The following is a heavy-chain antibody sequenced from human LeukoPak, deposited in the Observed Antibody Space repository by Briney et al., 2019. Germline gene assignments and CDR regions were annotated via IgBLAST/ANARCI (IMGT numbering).Heavy chain of an antibody. J-gene: IGHJ4*02. Sequence: GGSLRLSCAASGFTFSSYWMSWVRQAPGKGLEWVANIKQDGSEKYYVDSVKGRFTISRDNSKNTLYLQMNSLRAEDTAIYYCARDERLLSFLKWGQGTLVTVSS. D-gene: IGHD3-3*01. CDR2: IKQDGSEK. CDR1: GFTFSSYW. CDR3: ARDERLLSFLK. V-gene: IGHV3-7*03.